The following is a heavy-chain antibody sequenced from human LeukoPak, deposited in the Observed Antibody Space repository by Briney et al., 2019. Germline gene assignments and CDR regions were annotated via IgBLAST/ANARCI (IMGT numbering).Heavy chain of an antibody. CDR3: ARGPASRRDFWSGYLGDAFDI. CDR2: ISSSGSYI. V-gene: IGHV3-21*01. D-gene: IGHD3-3*01. CDR1: GFTFSSYS. J-gene: IGHJ3*02. Sequence: PGGSLRLSCAASGFTFSSYSMNWVRQAPGKGLEWVSSISSSGSYIYYPSSVKGRFTISRDNAKNSLYLQMISLRAEDTAVYYCARGPASRRDFWSGYLGDAFDIWGQGTMVTVSS.